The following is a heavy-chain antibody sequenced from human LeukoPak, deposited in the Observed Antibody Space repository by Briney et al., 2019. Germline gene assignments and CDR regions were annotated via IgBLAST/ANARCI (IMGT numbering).Heavy chain of an antibody. D-gene: IGHD3-9*01. Sequence: GGSLRLSCAASGFTFSSYEMNWVRQAPGKGLEWVAYISSSGSTIYYADSVQGRFTISRDNAKNSLNLQMNSLRAEDTAVYYCVRDWVRYFDYWGQGTLVTVSS. J-gene: IGHJ4*02. CDR1: GFTFSSYE. CDR2: ISSSGSTI. V-gene: IGHV3-48*03. CDR3: VRDWVRYFDY.